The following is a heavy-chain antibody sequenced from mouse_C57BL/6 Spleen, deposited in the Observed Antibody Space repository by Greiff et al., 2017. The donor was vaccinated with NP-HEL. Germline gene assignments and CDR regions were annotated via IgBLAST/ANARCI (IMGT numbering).Heavy chain of an antibody. V-gene: IGHV1-64*01. CDR1: GYTFTSYW. J-gene: IGHJ2*01. CDR2: IHPNSGST. Sequence: VQLQQPGAELVKPGASVKLSCKASGYTFTSYWMHWVKRRPGQGLEWIGMIHPNSGSTNYNEKFKSKATLTVDKSSSTAYMQLSSLTSEDSAVYYCARSITTVVATDYWGQGTTLTVSS. CDR3: ARSITTVVATDY. D-gene: IGHD1-1*01.